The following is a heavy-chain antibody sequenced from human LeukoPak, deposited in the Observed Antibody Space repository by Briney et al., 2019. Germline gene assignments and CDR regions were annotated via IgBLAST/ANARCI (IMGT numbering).Heavy chain of an antibody. J-gene: IGHJ4*02. CDR1: GVTSNY. D-gene: IGHD6-6*01. V-gene: IGHV3-66*02. CDR2: IYNGGTT. CDR3: AGGGEAARSLAY. Sequence: QAGGSLRLSCAASGVTSNYTTWVRQAPGKGLEWVSVIYNGGTTYYADSVKGRFTISRDNSKSTLFVYLQMNSLRTDDTALYYCAGGGEAARSLAYWGQGALVTVSS.